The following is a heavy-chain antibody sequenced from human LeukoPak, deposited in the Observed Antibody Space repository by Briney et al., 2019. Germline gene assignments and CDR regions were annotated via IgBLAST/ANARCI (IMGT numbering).Heavy chain of an antibody. CDR1: GESLSGYY. V-gene: IGHV4-34*01. J-gene: IGHJ4*02. Sequence: PSETLSLTCAVYGESLSGYYWSWIRQPPGKGLEWIGEINHSGSTNYNPSLKSRVTISVDTSKNQFFLKLNSVTAADTAVYYCASGGHSYGTFDYWGQGTLVTVPS. D-gene: IGHD5-18*01. CDR3: ASGGHSYGTFDY. CDR2: INHSGST.